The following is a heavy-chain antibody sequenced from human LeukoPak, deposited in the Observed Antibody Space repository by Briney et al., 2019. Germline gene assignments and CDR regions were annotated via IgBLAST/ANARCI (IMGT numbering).Heavy chain of an antibody. Sequence: PSETLSLTCAVYGGSFSGYYWSWIRQPPGKGLEWIGEINHSGSTNYNPSLKSRVTISVDTSKNQFSLKLSSVTAADTAVYYCVRRSHVFANPREVDYWGQGTLVTVSS. CDR2: INHSGST. J-gene: IGHJ4*02. CDR1: GGSFSGYY. V-gene: IGHV4-34*01. D-gene: IGHD2-21*01. CDR3: VRRSHVFANPREVDY.